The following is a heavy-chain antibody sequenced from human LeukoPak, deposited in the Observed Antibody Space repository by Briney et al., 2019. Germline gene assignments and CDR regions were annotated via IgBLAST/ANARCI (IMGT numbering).Heavy chain of an antibody. CDR3: ARGLKGYCSSTSCYRWFDP. V-gene: IGHV1-2*02. Sequence: ASVKVSCKASGYTFTGYYIHWVRQAPGQGLEWMGWITPNNGGTYYAQKFQGRVTMTRDTSITTAYMELSSLRSEDTAVYYCARGLKGYCSSTSCYRWFDPWGQGTLVTVSS. CDR2: ITPNNGGT. J-gene: IGHJ5*02. D-gene: IGHD2-2*01. CDR1: GYTFTGYY.